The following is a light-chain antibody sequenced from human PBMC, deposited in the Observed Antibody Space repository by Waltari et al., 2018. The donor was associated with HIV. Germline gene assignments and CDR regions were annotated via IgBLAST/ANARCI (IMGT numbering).Light chain of an antibody. CDR1: SSNIGTTT. Sequence: QSVLTQPPSASGTPGQRVTISCSGSSSNIGTTTVSWYQPVPGTAPKLLIYNNHHRPSGVPDRFSGSKSGTSASLAISGLQSEDEADYYCAACDDSLNGYVFGTGTKVTVL. CDR2: NNH. CDR3: AACDDSLNGYV. J-gene: IGLJ1*01. V-gene: IGLV1-44*01.